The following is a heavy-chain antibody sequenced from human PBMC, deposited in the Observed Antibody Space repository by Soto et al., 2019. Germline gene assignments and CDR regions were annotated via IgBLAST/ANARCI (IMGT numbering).Heavy chain of an antibody. CDR2: ISGSGGRT. CDR1: GFTFSIYA. D-gene: IGHD2-15*01. Sequence: EVHLLESGGGLVQPGGSLRLSCAASGFTFSIYAMSWVRQAPGKGLEWLSVISGSGGRTYYADSVKGRFTMSRDNSKNTLYLQMNSLRAEDTAVYYCAKEVVEESPGRSQYYYYGLDVWGQGTTVTVSS. J-gene: IGHJ6*02. V-gene: IGHV3-23*01. CDR3: AKEVVEESPGRSQYYYYGLDV.